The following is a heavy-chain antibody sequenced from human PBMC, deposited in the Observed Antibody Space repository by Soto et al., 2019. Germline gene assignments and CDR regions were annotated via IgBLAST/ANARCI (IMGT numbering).Heavy chain of an antibody. J-gene: IGHJ6*02. CDR2: INPNSGGT. Sequence: ASVNVSCKASGYTFTGYYMHWVRQAPGQGLEWMGWINPNSGGTNYAQKFQGRVTMTRDTSISTAYMELSRLRSDDTAVYYCARDRAVAGTFYYYYGMDVWGQGTTVTVSS. D-gene: IGHD6-19*01. V-gene: IGHV1-2*02. CDR1: GYTFTGYY. CDR3: ARDRAVAGTFYYYYGMDV.